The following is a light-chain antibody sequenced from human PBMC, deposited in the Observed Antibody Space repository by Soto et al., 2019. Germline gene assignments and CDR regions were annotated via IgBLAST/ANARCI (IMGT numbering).Light chain of an antibody. CDR3: SSYTSSSTYV. Sequence: QSVLTQPPSVSGSPGQSVTISCTGTSSDVGSYNRVSWYQQPPGTAPKVMIYDVSNRPSGVPDLFSGSKSGNTASLTISGLQAEDESDYYCSSYTSSSTYVFGTGTKVTVL. CDR1: SSDVGSYNR. J-gene: IGLJ1*01. V-gene: IGLV2-18*02. CDR2: DVS.